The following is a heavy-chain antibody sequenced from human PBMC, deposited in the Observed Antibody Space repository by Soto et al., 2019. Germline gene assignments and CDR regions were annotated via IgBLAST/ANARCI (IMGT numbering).Heavy chain of an antibody. J-gene: IGHJ6*02. CDR3: ARVHCSGGTCLDGLDV. D-gene: IGHD2-15*01. Sequence: SETLSLTCSVSGASVSSYYWSWVRQPPGKGLEWIGYIYYIGAYNYNPSLKSRVTISVDTSKNQFSLQLNSVTPEDTAVYYCARVHCSGGTCLDGLDVWGQGTTVTVSS. V-gene: IGHV4-59*02. CDR1: GASVSSYY. CDR2: IYYIGAY.